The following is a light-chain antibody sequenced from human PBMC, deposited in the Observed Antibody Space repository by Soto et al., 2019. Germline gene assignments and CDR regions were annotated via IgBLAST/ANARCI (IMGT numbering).Light chain of an antibody. CDR1: QGISSY. Sequence: IQLTQAPSSLSASVGDRVTITCRVSQGISSYLNWYRLKPGKVPKLLICGASNLQSGVPSRFSGSGSGTDFTLTISSLQPEDFATYYCLQDYNYPLTFGGGTKVDIK. CDR2: GAS. CDR3: LQDYNYPLT. J-gene: IGKJ4*01. V-gene: IGKV1-6*01.